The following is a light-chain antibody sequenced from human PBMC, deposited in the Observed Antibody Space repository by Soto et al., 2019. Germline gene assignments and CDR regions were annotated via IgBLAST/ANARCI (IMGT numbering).Light chain of an antibody. CDR1: QTVYHGH. J-gene: IGKJ1*01. CDR3: QQYVSSPRT. Sequence: EIVLTQSPGTLSLSPGERATLSCRASQTVYHGHLAWHQQKPGQAPRLLIYGASTRATGIPDRFSGGESGTGFTLTISSLEPEEFAVYDCQQYVSSPRTVGQGTKVDIK. CDR2: GAS. V-gene: IGKV3-20*01.